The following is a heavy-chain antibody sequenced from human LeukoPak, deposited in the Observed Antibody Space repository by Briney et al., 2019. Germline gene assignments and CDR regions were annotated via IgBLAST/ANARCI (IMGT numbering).Heavy chain of an antibody. J-gene: IGHJ6*03. CDR2: MNPNSGNT. CDR3: ARGAVAPYYMDV. CDR1: GYTFTSYD. Sequence: ASVKVSCKASGYTFTSYDINWVRQATGQGLEWMGWMNPNSGNTGYAQKFQGRVTMTRNTSISTVYMELSSLRSEDTAVYYCARGAVAPYYMDVWGKGTTVTISS. D-gene: IGHD6-19*01. V-gene: IGHV1-8*01.